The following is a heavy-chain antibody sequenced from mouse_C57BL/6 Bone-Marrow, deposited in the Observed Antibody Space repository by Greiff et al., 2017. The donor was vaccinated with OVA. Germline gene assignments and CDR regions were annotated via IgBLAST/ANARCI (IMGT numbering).Heavy chain of an antibody. Sequence: QVQLQQSGAELVRPGASVTLSCKASGYTFTDYEMHLVKQTPVPGLEWIGAIDPEPGGTAYNQKFKGKAILTADKSSRTAYMELRSLTSEDSAVYYCTRSYSNYGDFDYWGQGTTLTVSS. CDR3: TRSYSNYGDFDY. V-gene: IGHV1-15*01. CDR2: IDPEPGGT. CDR1: GYTFTDYE. D-gene: IGHD2-5*01. J-gene: IGHJ2*01.